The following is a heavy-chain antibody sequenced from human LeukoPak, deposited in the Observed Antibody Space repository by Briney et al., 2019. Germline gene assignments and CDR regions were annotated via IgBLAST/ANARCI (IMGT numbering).Heavy chain of an antibody. J-gene: IGHJ3*02. CDR3: AKVARRYYYDSSDPDDAFDI. CDR1: GFTFDDYA. D-gene: IGHD3-22*01. CDR2: ISWNSGSI. Sequence: GRSLRLSCAASGFTFDDYAMHWVRQAPGKGLEWVSGISWNSGSIGYADSVKGRFTISRDDAKNSLYLQMNSLRAEDMALYYCAKVARRYYYDSSDPDDAFDIWGQGTMVTVSS. V-gene: IGHV3-9*03.